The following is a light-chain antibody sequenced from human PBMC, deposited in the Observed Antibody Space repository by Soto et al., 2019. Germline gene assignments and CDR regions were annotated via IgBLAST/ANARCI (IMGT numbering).Light chain of an antibody. Sequence: ETVMTQSPATLSVSPGERAALSCRASHSIGRNLAWYQQKPGQAPRLLIYDASSRTTEFPARFSGSGSGTEVTLSISSLQSEDFEVYSCQQYNNWPRTFGPGTKVEIK. CDR3: QQYNNWPRT. V-gene: IGKV3-15*01. CDR1: HSIGRN. CDR2: DAS. J-gene: IGKJ1*01.